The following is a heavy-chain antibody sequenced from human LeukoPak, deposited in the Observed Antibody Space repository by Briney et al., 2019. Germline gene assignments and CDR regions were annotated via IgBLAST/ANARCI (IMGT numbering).Heavy chain of an antibody. Sequence: SQTLSLTCTVSGGSISGGSYYWSWIRQPAGKGLEWIGRIYTSGSTNYNPSLKSRVTISVDTSKNQFSLKLSSVTAADTAVYYCARGPTTMVRGVIGFDPWGQGTLVTVSS. CDR2: IYTSGST. D-gene: IGHD3-10*01. CDR3: ARGPTTMVRGVIGFDP. CDR1: GGSISGGSYY. V-gene: IGHV4-61*02. J-gene: IGHJ5*02.